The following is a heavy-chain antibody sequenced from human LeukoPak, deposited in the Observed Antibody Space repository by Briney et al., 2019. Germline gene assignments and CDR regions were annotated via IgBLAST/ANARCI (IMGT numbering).Heavy chain of an antibody. CDR1: GGSISSSSYY. CDR2: IYYSGST. D-gene: IGHD3-10*01. V-gene: IGHV4-39*07. CDR3: ARVWHYGSGSYAPVYYYYGMDV. Sequence: SETLSLTCTVSGGSISSSSYYWGWIRQPPGKGLEWIGSIYYSGSTYYNPSLKSRVTISVDTSKNQFSLKLSSVTAADTAVYYCARVWHYGSGSYAPVYYYYGMDVWGQGTTVTVSS. J-gene: IGHJ6*02.